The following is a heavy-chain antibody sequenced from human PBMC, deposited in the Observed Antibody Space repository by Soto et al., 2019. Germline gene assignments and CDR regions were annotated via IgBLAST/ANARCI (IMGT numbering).Heavy chain of an antibody. CDR1: GFSLTDNAVG. CDR2: IYWDDDN. J-gene: IGHJ4*02. V-gene: IGHV2-5*02. Sequence: QITLKESGPTLVKPTQTLTLTCTFSGFSLTDNAVGVGWFRQPPGKALEWLALIYWDDDNHYSPSLKSRLTFPKDTSKHQVVLRMTNVDPVDTATYHCAPGSGWLFDFCGQGTLVTVSS. D-gene: IGHD6-19*01. CDR3: APGSGWLFDF.